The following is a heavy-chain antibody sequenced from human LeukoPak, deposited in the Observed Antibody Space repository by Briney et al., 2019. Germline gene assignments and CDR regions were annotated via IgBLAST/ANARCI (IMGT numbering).Heavy chain of an antibody. CDR2: RNQGGSET. D-gene: IGHD6-19*01. CDR3: ARDGVAGGFDY. Sequence: GGSLRLSCAASGFTFGRHWMSWVRQPPGKGREGGAHRNQGGSETTKVDSVKGRFTISRDDAKNLVFLQMNSLRVEDTAVYYCARDGVAGGFDYWGQGILVTVSS. V-gene: IGHV3-7*01. CDR1: GFTFGRHW. J-gene: IGHJ4*02.